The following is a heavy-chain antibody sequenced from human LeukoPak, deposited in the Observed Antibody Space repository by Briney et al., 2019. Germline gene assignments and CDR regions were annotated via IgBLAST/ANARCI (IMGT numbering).Heavy chain of an antibody. CDR2: ISGSGDST. CDR1: GFIFDTHT. V-gene: IGHV3-23*01. J-gene: IGHJ4*02. CDR3: VRNTRAPTY. Sequence: GGSLRLSCTGSGFIFDTHTLTWVRQAPGKGLEWVASISGSGDSTNYGDSVKGRFTVSRDNAKNSVYLQMYSLTAEDTAVYYCVRNTRAPTYWGQGVLVTVSS. D-gene: IGHD2-2*02.